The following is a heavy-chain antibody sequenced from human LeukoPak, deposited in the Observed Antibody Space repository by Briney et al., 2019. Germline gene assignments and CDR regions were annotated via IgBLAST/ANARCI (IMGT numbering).Heavy chain of an antibody. J-gene: IGHJ4*02. V-gene: IGHV3-9*01. CDR3: VRLRRGLLVGEYFDY. CDR1: GFTFDDYA. D-gene: IGHD1-26*01. CDR2: ISANSGSI. Sequence: GGSLRLSCAASGFTFDDYAMHWVRQAPGKGLEWVSGISANSGSINYPDSVKGRFTISRDNAKNSLYLQMNSLRTEDTALYYCVRLRRGLLVGEYFDYWGQGTLVTVSS.